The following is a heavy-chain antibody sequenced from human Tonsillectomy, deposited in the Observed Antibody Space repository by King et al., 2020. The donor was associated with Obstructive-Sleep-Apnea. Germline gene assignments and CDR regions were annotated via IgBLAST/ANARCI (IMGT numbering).Heavy chain of an antibody. V-gene: IGHV1-2*02. CDR2: INPNSGGT. CDR3: AIWLSGYFDY. CDR1: GYTFNDYY. J-gene: IGHJ4*02. D-gene: IGHD5-18*01. Sequence: QVQLVESGAVLKKPGASVKVSCKASGYTFNDYYIHWVRQAPGQGLEWMGWINPNSGGTNYAENFQGRVSMTRDTSISTAYMELSRLRSDDTAVYYCAIWLSGYFDYWGQGTLVTVSS.